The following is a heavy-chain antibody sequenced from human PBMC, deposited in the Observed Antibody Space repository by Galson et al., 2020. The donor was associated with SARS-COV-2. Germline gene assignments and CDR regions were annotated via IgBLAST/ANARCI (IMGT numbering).Heavy chain of an antibody. V-gene: IGHV3-30*04. D-gene: IGHD3-16*01. CDR3: ARVVSGGGCDI. CDR1: GFTFSNYA. J-gene: IGHJ3*02. CDR2: ISHDGRIE. Sequence: GGSLRLSCAASGFTFSNYAIHWVRQAPGKGLEWVAVISHDGRIEVYADSVKGRFTISRDNSENMVFLQVSSLRTDDTALYYCARVVSGGGCDIWGQGTMVTVSS.